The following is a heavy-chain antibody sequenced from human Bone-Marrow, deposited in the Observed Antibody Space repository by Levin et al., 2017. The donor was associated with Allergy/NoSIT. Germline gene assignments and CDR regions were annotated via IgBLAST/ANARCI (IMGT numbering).Heavy chain of an antibody. J-gene: IGHJ4*02. Sequence: GGSLRLSCAASGFTFSSYAMHWVRQAPGKGLEWVAVISYDGSNKYYADSVKGRFTISRDNSKNTLYLQMNSLRAEDTAVYYCARGTLSSSHDYWGQGTLVTVSS. CDR1: GFTFSSYA. V-gene: IGHV3-30-3*01. CDR3: ARGTLSSSHDY. D-gene: IGHD6-13*01. CDR2: ISYDGSNK.